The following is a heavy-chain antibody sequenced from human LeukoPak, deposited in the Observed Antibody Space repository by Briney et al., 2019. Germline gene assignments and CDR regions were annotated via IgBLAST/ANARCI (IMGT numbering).Heavy chain of an antibody. Sequence: GASVKVSCKASGYTFTSYYMHWVRQAPGQGLEWMGIINPSGGSTSYAQKFQGRVTMTRDTSTSTVYMELSSLRSEDTAVYYCARDSSIVVVPQDAFDIWGRGTMVTVSS. CDR1: GYTFTSYY. CDR3: ARDSSIVVVPQDAFDI. CDR2: INPSGGST. J-gene: IGHJ3*02. D-gene: IGHD2-2*01. V-gene: IGHV1-46*01.